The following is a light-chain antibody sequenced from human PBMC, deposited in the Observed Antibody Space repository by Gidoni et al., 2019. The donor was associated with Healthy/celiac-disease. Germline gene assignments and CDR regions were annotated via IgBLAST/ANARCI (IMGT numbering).Light chain of an antibody. Sequence: DIVMTQSPDYLAVSMGERATINCKSSQRVLYSFNKKNHLAWYQQKPGQPPKLFIYWASTRESGVPDRFSGSGSGTDFTLTISSLQAEDVAVYYYQQYYSTSYTFGQXTKLEIK. CDR2: WAS. V-gene: IGKV4-1*01. CDR1: QRVLYSFNKKNH. J-gene: IGKJ2*01. CDR3: QQYYSTSYT.